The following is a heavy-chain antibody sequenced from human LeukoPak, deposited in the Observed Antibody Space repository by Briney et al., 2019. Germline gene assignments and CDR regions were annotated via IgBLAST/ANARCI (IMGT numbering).Heavy chain of an antibody. CDR1: GGSFSGYY. V-gene: IGHV4-34*01. D-gene: IGHD3-3*01. CDR2: INHSGST. CDR3: ARALRFLEWLTL. Sequence: SSETLSLTCAVHGGSFSGYYWSWIRQPPGKGLEWIGEINHSGSTNYNPSLKSRVTISVDTSKNQFSLKLSSVTAADTAVYYCARALRFLEWLTLWGQGTLVTVSS. J-gene: IGHJ4*02.